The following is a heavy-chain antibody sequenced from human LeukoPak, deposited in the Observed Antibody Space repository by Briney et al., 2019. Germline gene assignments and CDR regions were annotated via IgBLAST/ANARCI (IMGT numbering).Heavy chain of an antibody. D-gene: IGHD6-6*01. J-gene: IGHJ6*03. CDR2: IKQGGSEK. V-gene: IGHV3-7*01. CDR1: RFTFISYL. CDR3: ARVAAARPDFYYYYYMDV. Sequence: VGSLRLSCAASRFTFISYLMSSVRQAPGRGLEWVANIKQGGSEKDYVDSVKGRFTISRDNAKYALYLQMNSLRAEDTAVYYCARVAAARPDFYYYYYMDVWGKGTTVTVSS.